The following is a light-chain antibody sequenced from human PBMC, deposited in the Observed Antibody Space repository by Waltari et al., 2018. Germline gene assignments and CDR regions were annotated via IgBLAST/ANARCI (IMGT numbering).Light chain of an antibody. J-gene: IGKJ4*01. Sequence: EIVLTQSPATLSLSLGGRATLSCRASQTVSDTYLAWYQQIPGQAPRLLIYGASSRATGVPDRFSGSGSATDFTLFISRLEPEDFAVYYCHHYGGSFPFGGGTKVEIK. V-gene: IGKV3-20*01. CDR1: QTVSDTY. CDR2: GAS. CDR3: HHYGGSFP.